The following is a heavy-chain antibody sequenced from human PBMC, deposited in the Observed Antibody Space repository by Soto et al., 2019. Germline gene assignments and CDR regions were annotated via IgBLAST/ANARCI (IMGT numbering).Heavy chain of an antibody. Sequence: ASGKVSCKASGYTFTGYYMHWVRQAPGQGLEWMRWINPNSGGTNYAQKFQGWVTMTRDTSISTAYMELSRLRSDDTAVYYCARGLVKCRGGSCYSYYYYGMDVWGQGTTVPVSS. CDR1: GYTFTGYY. J-gene: IGHJ6*02. D-gene: IGHD2-15*01. CDR3: ARGLVKCRGGSCYSYYYYGMDV. CDR2: INPNSGGT. V-gene: IGHV1-2*04.